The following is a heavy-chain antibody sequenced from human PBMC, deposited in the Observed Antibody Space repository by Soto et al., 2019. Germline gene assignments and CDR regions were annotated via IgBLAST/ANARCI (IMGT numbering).Heavy chain of an antibody. CDR3: TKVGGLYDFWSGPLHFDL. Sequence: EGQLVESGGGFVQPGRSLRLSCAGSGFIFDDFALHWVRQAPGKGLEWVSGISWNSDSIGYADAVKGRFTISRDNAKNSLYLQMNSLRVEDTALYYCTKVGGLYDFWSGPLHFDLWGQGILVTVSS. CDR1: GFIFDDFA. D-gene: IGHD3-3*01. J-gene: IGHJ4*02. V-gene: IGHV3-9*01. CDR2: ISWNSDSI.